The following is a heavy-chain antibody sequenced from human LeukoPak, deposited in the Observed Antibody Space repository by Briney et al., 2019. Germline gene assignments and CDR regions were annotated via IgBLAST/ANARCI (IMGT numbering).Heavy chain of an antibody. CDR3: ARDSGFSGTQRGEY. CDR1: ELTFSSYA. Sequence: GGSLRLSCAASELTFSSYAMNWVRQAPGKGLEWVSGISGSGGSTYYADSVKGRFTLSRDNSKNTLYLQMNSLRAEDTAVYYCARDSGFSGTQRGEYWGQGTLVTVSS. D-gene: IGHD3/OR15-3a*01. CDR2: ISGSGGST. V-gene: IGHV3-23*01. J-gene: IGHJ4*02.